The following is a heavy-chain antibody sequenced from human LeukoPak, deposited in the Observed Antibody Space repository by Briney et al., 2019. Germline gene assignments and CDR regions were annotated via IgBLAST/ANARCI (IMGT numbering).Heavy chain of an antibody. Sequence: GASVKVSCKASGGTFSSYAISWVRQAPGQGLEWMGGIIPIFGTANYAQKFQGRVTITADESTSTAYMELSSLRSGDTAVYYCAREQDKGAFDIWGQGTMATVSS. V-gene: IGHV1-69*13. J-gene: IGHJ3*02. CDR2: IIPIFGTA. D-gene: IGHD2-15*01. CDR3: AREQDKGAFDI. CDR1: GGTFSSYA.